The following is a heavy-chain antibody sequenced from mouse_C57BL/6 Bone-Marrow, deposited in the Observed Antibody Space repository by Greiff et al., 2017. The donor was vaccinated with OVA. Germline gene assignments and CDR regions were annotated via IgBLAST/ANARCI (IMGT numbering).Heavy chain of an antibody. V-gene: IGHV1-82*01. Sequence: VQLQQSGPELVKPGASVKISCKASGYAFSSSWMNWVKQRPGKGLEWIGRIYPGDGDTNYNGKFKGKATLTADKSSSTAYMHRSSLTSEDSAVYFCARWGGWYFDVWGTGTTVTVSS. CDR2: IYPGDGDT. J-gene: IGHJ1*03. CDR3: ARWGGWYFDV. CDR1: GYAFSSSW.